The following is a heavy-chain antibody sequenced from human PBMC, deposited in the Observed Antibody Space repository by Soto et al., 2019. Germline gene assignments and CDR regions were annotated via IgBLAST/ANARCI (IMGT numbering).Heavy chain of an antibody. CDR1: GFTFSSYW. Sequence: EVQLVDSGGGLVQSGGSLRLSCAASGFTFSSYWMSWVRQGPGKGPEWVANIKQDGSEIYYVDSVKGRFTISRDNAKSSLYLQMTSLRAEDTAVYHCAKSLSAIPGDSWGQGTLVTVSS. CDR2: IKQDGSEI. J-gene: IGHJ4*02. V-gene: IGHV3-7*05. D-gene: IGHD2-2*01. CDR3: AKSLSAIPGDS.